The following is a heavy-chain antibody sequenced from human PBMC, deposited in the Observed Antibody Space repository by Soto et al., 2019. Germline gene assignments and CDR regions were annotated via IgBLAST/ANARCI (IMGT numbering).Heavy chain of an antibody. CDR1: GYTFTSYD. CDR2: MNPNSGNT. V-gene: IGHV1-8*01. CDR3: ARLPPPDTQIAAAGTDYYYGMDV. J-gene: IGHJ6*02. D-gene: IGHD6-13*01. Sequence: QVQLVQSGAEVKKPGASVKVSCKASGYTFTSYDINWVRQATGQGLEWMGWMNPNSGNTGYAQKFQGRVTMTRNTSISTAYMELSSLRSEDTAVYYCARLPPPDTQIAAAGTDYYYGMDVWGQGTTVTVSS.